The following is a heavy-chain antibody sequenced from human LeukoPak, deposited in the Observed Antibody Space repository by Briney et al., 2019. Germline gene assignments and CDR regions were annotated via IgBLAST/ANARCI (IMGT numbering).Heavy chain of an antibody. D-gene: IGHD3-22*01. CDR2: IYYSGST. CDR1: GGSISSSSYY. Sequence: PSETLPLTCTVSGGSISSSSYYWGWIRQPPGKGLEWIGSIYYSGSTYYNPSLKSRVTISVDTSKNQFSLKLSSVTAADTAVYYCASQGSGYEIDYWGQGTLVTVSS. J-gene: IGHJ4*02. V-gene: IGHV4-39*01. CDR3: ASQGSGYEIDY.